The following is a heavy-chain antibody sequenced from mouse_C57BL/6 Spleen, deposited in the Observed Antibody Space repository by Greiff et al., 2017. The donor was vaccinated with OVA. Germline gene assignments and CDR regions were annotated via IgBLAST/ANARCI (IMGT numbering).Heavy chain of an antibody. V-gene: IGHV5-17*01. Sequence: EVKLVESGGGLVKPGGSLKLSCAASGFTFSDYGMHWVRQAPEKGLEWVAYISSGSSTIYYADTVKGRFTISRDNAKNTLFLQMTSLRSEHTALYYCAGRFITTPMEYWGQGASVPVSS. D-gene: IGHD1-1*01. CDR3: AGRFITTPMEY. J-gene: IGHJ4*01. CDR2: ISSGSSTI. CDR1: GFTFSDYG.